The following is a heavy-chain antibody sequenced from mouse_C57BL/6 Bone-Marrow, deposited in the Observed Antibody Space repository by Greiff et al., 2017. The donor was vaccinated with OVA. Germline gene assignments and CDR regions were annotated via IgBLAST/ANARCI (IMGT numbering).Heavy chain of an antibody. CDR1: GYTFTSYW. V-gene: IGHV1-64*01. Sequence: LLQSGAELVKPGASVKLSCKASGYTFTSYWMHWVKQRPGQGLEWIGMIHPSSGSTNYNEKFKSKATLTVDKSSSTAYMQLSSLTSEDSAVYSCARSGLLRYYFDYWGQGTTLTVSS. D-gene: IGHD1-1*01. CDR2: IHPSSGST. J-gene: IGHJ2*01. CDR3: ARSGLLRYYFDY.